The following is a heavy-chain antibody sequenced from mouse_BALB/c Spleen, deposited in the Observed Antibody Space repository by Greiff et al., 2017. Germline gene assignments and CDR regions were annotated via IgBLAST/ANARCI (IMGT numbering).Heavy chain of an antibody. CDR2: ISSGGGST. CDR3: ARHGRYFDY. D-gene: IGHD4-1*01. Sequence: EVQLVESGGGLVKPGGSLKLSCAASGFAFSSYDMSWVRQTPEKRLEWVAYISSGGGSTYYPDTVKGRFTISRDNAKNTLYLQMSSLKSEDTAMYYCARHGRYFDYWGQGTTLTVSS. J-gene: IGHJ2*01. V-gene: IGHV5-12-1*01. CDR1: GFAFSSYD.